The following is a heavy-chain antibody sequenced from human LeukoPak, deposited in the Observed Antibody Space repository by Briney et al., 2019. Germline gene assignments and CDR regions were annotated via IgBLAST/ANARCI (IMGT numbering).Heavy chain of an antibody. V-gene: IGHV1-69*13. CDR1: GGTFSSYA. CDR2: IIPIFGTA. CDR3: ARVRTPTIFGVAETYNWFDP. D-gene: IGHD3-3*01. J-gene: IGHJ5*02. Sequence: SVKVSCKASGGTFSSYAISWVRQAPGQGPEWKGGIIPIFGTANYAQKFQGRVTITADESTSTAYMELSSLRSEDTAVYYCARVRTPTIFGVAETYNWFDPWGQGTLVTVSS.